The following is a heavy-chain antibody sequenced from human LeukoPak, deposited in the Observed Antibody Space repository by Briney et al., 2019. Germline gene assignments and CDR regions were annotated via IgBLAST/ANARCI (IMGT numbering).Heavy chain of an antibody. D-gene: IGHD1-26*01. CDR2: IYYSGST. J-gene: IGHJ4*02. Sequence: SETLSLTCAVSGGSISSSSYYWGWIRQPPGKGLEWIGSIYYSGSTYYNPSLKSRVTISVDTSKNQFSLKLSSVTAADTAVYYCARHHFRSGSYKGNFDYWGQGTLVTVSS. CDR1: GGSISSSSYY. V-gene: IGHV4-39*01. CDR3: ARHHFRSGSYKGNFDY.